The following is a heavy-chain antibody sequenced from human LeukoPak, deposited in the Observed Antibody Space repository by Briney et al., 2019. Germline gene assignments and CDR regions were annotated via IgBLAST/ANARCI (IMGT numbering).Heavy chain of an antibody. D-gene: IGHD3-22*01. CDR2: IKQGGNEK. Sequence: PGGSLRLSCAASGFTFSSHCMHWVRQAPGKGLEWVANIKQGGNEKYYVDSVKGRFAISRDNSKNTLYLQMNSLRAEDTAVYYCARDSGYYDSSGYYYVVDYWGQGTLVTVSS. V-gene: IGHV3-7*01. J-gene: IGHJ4*02. CDR3: ARDSGYYDSSGYYYVVDY. CDR1: GFTFSSHC.